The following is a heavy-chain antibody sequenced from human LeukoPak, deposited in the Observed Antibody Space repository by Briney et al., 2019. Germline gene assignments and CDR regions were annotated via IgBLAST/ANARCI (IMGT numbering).Heavy chain of an antibody. J-gene: IGHJ2*01. CDR2: IYYSGST. Sequence: SETLSLTCTVSGGSISSYYWSWIRQPPGKGLEWIGYIYYSGSTNYNPSLKSRVTISVDTSKNQFSLKLSSVTAADTAVYYCARGLYYYDSSGFYRNWYFDLWGRGTLITVSS. D-gene: IGHD3-22*01. CDR3: ARGLYYYDSSGFYRNWYFDL. CDR1: GGSISSYY. V-gene: IGHV4-59*01.